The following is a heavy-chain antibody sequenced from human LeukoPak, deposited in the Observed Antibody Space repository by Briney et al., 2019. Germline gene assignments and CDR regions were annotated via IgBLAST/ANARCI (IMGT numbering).Heavy chain of an antibody. J-gene: IGHJ4*02. CDR2: IYTSGST. V-gene: IGHV4-61*02. CDR3: ARVEQQLVLDY. CDR1: GGSISSGSYY. D-gene: IGHD6-13*01. Sequence: PPQTLSLTCTVSGGSISSGSYYWSWIRQPAGKGLEWIGRIYTSGSTNYNPSLKSRVTISVDTSKNQFSLKLSSVTAADTAVYYCARVEQQLVLDYWGQGTLVTVSS.